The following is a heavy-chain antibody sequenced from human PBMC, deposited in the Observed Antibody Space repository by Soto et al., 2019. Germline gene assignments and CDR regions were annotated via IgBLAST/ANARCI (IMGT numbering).Heavy chain of an antibody. D-gene: IGHD6-13*01. Sequence: QVQLQESGPGLVKPSQTLSLTCTVSVGSISSGGYYWSWIRQHPGKGLEWIGYIYYSGSTYYNPSLKSRVTISVDTSKNQFSLKLSSVTAADTAVYYCASSSSWQYAEYFQHWGQGTLVTVSS. CDR3: ASSSSWQYAEYFQH. CDR1: VGSISSGGYY. CDR2: IYYSGST. V-gene: IGHV4-31*03. J-gene: IGHJ1*01.